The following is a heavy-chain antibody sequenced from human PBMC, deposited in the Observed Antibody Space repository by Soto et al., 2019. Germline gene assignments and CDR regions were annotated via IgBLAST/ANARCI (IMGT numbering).Heavy chain of an antibody. CDR1: GDSVSSNSAA. CDR3: ARVLSSSFPPSYYFDE. V-gene: IGHV6-1*01. Sequence: PSQTLSLTCAISGDSVSSNSAAWNWIRQSPSRGLEWLGRTYYRSKWYNDYAVSVKSRITINPDTSKNQFSLQLNSVTPEDTAVYYCARVLSSSFPPSYYFDEWGQGTLVTVSS. J-gene: IGHJ4*02. CDR2: TYYRSKWYN. D-gene: IGHD6-6*01.